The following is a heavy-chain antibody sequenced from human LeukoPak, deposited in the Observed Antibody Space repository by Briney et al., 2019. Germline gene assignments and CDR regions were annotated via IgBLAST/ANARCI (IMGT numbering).Heavy chain of an antibody. Sequence: SQTLSLTCAVSGGSISSGGYSWSWIRQPPGKGLEWIGCIYHSGSTYYNPSLKSRVTISVDRSKNQFSLKLSSVTAADTAVYYCARGPVSVVGAFDYWGQGTLVTVSS. J-gene: IGHJ4*02. CDR2: IYHSGST. CDR3: ARGPVSVVGAFDY. CDR1: GGSISSGGYS. V-gene: IGHV4-30-2*01. D-gene: IGHD1-26*01.